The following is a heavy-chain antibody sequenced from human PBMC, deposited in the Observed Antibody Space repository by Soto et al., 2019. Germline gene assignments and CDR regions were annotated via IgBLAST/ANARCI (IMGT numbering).Heavy chain of an antibody. CDR1: GFTVSDNY. CDR2: LYNAGDT. CDR3: ARVGTGTSTWTPFDY. D-gene: IGHD2-2*01. V-gene: IGHV3-66*01. Sequence: EVQLVESGGGLVQPGGSLRLSCEVSGFTVSDNYMTWVRQAPGEGPEWVSILYNAGDTYYADSVKGRFSISRDTFKNTLFLQMNSLRAEDTAVYFCARVGTGTSTWTPFDYLGQGTLVTVSS. J-gene: IGHJ4*02.